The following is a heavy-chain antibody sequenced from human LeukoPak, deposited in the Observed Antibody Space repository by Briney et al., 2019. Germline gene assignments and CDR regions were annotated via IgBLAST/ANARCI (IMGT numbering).Heavy chain of an antibody. Sequence: SETLSLTCSVSGGSISSYYWSWIRQPPGKGLEWIGYIYYSGSTNYNPSLKSRVTISVDMSNNQFSLKLSSVTAADTAVYYCARRPATIYGHYFDYWGLGTLVTVSS. D-gene: IGHD5-12*01. CDR1: GGSISSYY. CDR3: ARRPATIYGHYFDY. CDR2: IYYSGST. J-gene: IGHJ4*01. V-gene: IGHV4-59*01.